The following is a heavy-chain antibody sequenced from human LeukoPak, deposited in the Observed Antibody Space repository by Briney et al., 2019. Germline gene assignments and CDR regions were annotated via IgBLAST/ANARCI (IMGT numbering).Heavy chain of an antibody. D-gene: IGHD1-26*01. V-gene: IGHV1-69*13. J-gene: IGHJ4*02. CDR2: IIPIFGTA. CDR3: ARSMRASGSYIGGY. Sequence: SVKVSCKASGGTFSSYAISWVRQAPGQGLEWMGGIIPIFGTANYAQKFQGRVTITADESTSTAYVELSSLRSEDTAMYYCARSMRASGSYIGGYWGQGTLVIVSS. CDR1: GGTFSSYA.